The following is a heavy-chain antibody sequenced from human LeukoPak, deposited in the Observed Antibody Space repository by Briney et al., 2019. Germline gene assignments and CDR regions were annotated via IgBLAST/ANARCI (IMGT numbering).Heavy chain of an antibody. Sequence: PSETLSLTCTVSGGSISSYYWSWIRQPPGKGLEWIGYIYYSGSTNYNPSLKSRVTISVDTSKNQFSLKLSSVTAADTAVYYCASHFKTKYCSSTSCYRTFDYWGQGTLVTVSS. J-gene: IGHJ4*02. V-gene: IGHV4-59*01. CDR1: GGSISSYY. CDR3: ASHFKTKYCSSTSCYRTFDY. CDR2: IYYSGST. D-gene: IGHD2-2*02.